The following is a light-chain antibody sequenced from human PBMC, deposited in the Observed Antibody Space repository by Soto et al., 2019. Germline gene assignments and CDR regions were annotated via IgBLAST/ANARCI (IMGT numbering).Light chain of an antibody. J-gene: IGLJ1*01. CDR2: EVS. CDR1: SSYVGGYNY. V-gene: IGLV2-14*01. CDR3: SSYTSSSTLV. Sequence: QSALTQPASVSGSPGQSITISCTGTSSYVGGYNYVSWYQQHPGKAPKLMIYEVSNRPSGVSNRFSGSESGNTASLTISGLQAEDEADYYCSSYTSSSTLVFGTGTKLTVL.